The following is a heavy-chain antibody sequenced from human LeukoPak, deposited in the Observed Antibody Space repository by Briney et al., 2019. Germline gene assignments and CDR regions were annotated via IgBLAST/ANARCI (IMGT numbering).Heavy chain of an antibody. V-gene: IGHV4-31*03. Sequence: SQTLSLTCTVSGGSISSGGYYWSWIRQHPGKGLEWIGYIYYSGSTYYNPSLKSRVTISVDTSKNQFSLKLSSVTAADTAVYYCARGDSVVVPAAERYFDYWGQGTLVTVSS. CDR2: IYYSGST. D-gene: IGHD2-2*01. CDR3: ARGDSVVVPAAERYFDY. CDR1: GGSISSGGYY. J-gene: IGHJ4*02.